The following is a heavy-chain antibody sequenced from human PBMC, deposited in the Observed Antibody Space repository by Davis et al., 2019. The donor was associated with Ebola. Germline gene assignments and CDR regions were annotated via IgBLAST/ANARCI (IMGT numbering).Heavy chain of an antibody. CDR2: IYPGDSDT. Sequence: PGGSLRLSCKASGYIFPNYWNGWVRQMHGKGLERMGIIYPGDSDTRYSTSFQGQVTISADKSINTAYLQWSSLKTSDTAIYYFARPLYPTSSTRYCDFSLWGRDTLVTVSS. J-gene: IGHJ2*01. CDR1: GYIFPNYW. V-gene: IGHV5-51*01. CDR3: ARPLYPTSSTRYCDFSL. D-gene: IGHD2-2*01.